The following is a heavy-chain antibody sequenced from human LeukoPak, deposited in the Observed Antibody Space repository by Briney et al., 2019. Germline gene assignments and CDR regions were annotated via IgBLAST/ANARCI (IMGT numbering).Heavy chain of an antibody. V-gene: IGHV3-21*01. CDR1: GFTFSSYS. CDR2: ISSRSSYI. J-gene: IGHJ2*01. Sequence: GGSLRLSCAASGFTFSSYSMNWVRQAPGKGLEWVSSISSRSSYIYYADSVKGRFTISRDNAKNSLYLQMNSLRAEDTAVYYCARKKAATPGWYFDLWGRGTLVTASS. CDR3: ARKKAATPGWYFDL. D-gene: IGHD2-15*01.